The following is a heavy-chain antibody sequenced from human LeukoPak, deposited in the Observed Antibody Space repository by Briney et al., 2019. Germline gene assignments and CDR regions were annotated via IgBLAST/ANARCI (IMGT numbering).Heavy chain of an antibody. J-gene: IGHJ4*02. V-gene: IGHV3-30*02. D-gene: IGHD3-9*01. CDR3: ARDRKVFDWFRPDDY. CDR2: IRYDGGNK. CDR1: GFTFSRFG. Sequence: GGSLRLSCAASGFTFSRFGMHWVRQAPSKGLEWVAFIRYDGGNKYYADSVKGRFTVSRDNSKNTLYLQMNTLRAEDTAVYYCARDRKVFDWFRPDDYWGQGTLVTVSS.